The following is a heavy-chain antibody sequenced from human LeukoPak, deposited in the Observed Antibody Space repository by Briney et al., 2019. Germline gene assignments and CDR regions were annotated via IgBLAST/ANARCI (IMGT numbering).Heavy chain of an antibody. V-gene: IGHV1-2*06. J-gene: IGHJ4*02. Sequence: VKVSYKASGYTLTDYYMHWVRQAPGQGLEWMGRINPNSGGTNYAQKFQGRVTMTRDTSISTVYMELSRLRSDDTAVYYCARVGYYESSGYYEYWGQGTLVTVSS. CDR2: INPNSGGT. D-gene: IGHD3-22*01. CDR3: ARVGYYESSGYYEY. CDR1: GYTLTDYY.